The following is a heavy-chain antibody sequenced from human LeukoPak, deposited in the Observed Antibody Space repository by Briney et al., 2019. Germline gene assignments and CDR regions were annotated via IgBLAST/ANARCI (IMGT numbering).Heavy chain of an antibody. D-gene: IGHD2-2*01. CDR1: GFTFSSYA. CDR2: ISYDGSNK. CDR3: ATSRPRSSYQSVDY. J-gene: IGHJ4*02. Sequence: PGRSLRLSCAASGFTFSSYAMHWVRQAPGKGLEWVAVISYDGSNKYYADSVKGRFTISRDNSKNTLYLQMNSLRAEDTAVYYCATSRPRSSYQSVDYWGQGTLVTVSS. V-gene: IGHV3-30*04.